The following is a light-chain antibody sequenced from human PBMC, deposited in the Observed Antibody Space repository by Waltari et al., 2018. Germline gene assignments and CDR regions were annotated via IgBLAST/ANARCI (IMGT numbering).Light chain of an antibody. CDR3: SMYMGSGIWV. Sequence: QTVVTQEPSLHVSPGETVTLTCALSSGSVSTTSYPTWYQQTPGQPPRTLVYKGTSRSSGVPDRFSGSILGNTAALTITGAQAEDESDYYCSMYMGSGIWVFGGGTKLTVL. J-gene: IGLJ3*02. V-gene: IGLV8-61*01. CDR1: SGSVSTTSY. CDR2: KGT.